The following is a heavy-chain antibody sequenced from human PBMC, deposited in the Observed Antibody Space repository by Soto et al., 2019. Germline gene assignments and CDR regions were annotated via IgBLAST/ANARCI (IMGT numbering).Heavy chain of an antibody. Sequence: GESLKISCKGSGYSFTSYWISWVRQMPGKGLEWMGRIDPSDSFTNYSPSFQGHVTISADKSISTAYLQWSSLKASDTAMYYCASHRETFYGYDYWGQGALVTVSS. V-gene: IGHV5-10-1*01. CDR1: GYSFTSYW. J-gene: IGHJ4*02. CDR2: IDPSDSFT. D-gene: IGHD5-18*01. CDR3: ASHRETFYGYDY.